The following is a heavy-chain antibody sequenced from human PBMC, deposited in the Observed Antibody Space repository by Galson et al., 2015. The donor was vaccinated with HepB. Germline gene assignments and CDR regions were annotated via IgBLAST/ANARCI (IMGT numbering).Heavy chain of an antibody. CDR2: ISAYNGNT. V-gene: IGHV1-18*04. CDR1: GYTLTSYG. J-gene: IGHJ6*02. D-gene: IGHD2-15*01. CDR3: ARDGEYCSGGSCSGYYYYYGMDV. Sequence: SVKVSCKASGYTLTSYGISWVRQAPGQGLEWMGWISAYNGNTNYAQKLQGRVTMITDTSTSTAYMELRSLRSDDTAVYYCARDGEYCSGGSCSGYYYYYGMDVWGQGTTVTVSS.